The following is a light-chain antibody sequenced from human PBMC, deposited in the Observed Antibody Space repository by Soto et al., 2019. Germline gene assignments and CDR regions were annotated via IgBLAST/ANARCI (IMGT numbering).Light chain of an antibody. Sequence: DIQMTQSPSTLSASVGDRVTISCRASQSISTYLAWYQQQPGKAPKLLLFEASSLKSGVPSRFSGSGSATEFTLTISSLQPDDFATYYCQQYISLPWTFGQGSKVEVK. CDR3: QQYISLPWT. CDR2: EAS. J-gene: IGKJ1*01. V-gene: IGKV1-5*03. CDR1: QSISTY.